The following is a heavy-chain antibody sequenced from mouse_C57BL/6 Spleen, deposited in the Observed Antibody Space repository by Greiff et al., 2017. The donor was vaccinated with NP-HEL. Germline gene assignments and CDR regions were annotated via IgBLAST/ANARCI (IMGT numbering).Heavy chain of an antibody. CDR1: GYTFTSYG. CDR3: ARRSFYYDYDGGYFDY. J-gene: IGHJ2*01. D-gene: IGHD2-4*01. V-gene: IGHV1-81*01. Sequence: QVQLKESGAELARPGASVKLSCKASGYTFTSYGISWVKQRTGQGLEWIGEIYPRSGNTYYNEKFKGKATLTADKSSSTAYMELRSLTSEDSAVYFCARRSFYYDYDGGYFDYWGQGTTLTVSS. CDR2: IYPRSGNT.